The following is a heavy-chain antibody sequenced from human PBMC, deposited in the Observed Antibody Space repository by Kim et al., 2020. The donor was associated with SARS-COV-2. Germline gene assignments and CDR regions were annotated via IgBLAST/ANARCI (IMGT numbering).Heavy chain of an antibody. CDR3: AAAAAMATYDY. J-gene: IGHJ4*02. CDR2: T. Sequence: TRYSPSFQGQVTISADKSISTAYLQWSSLKASDTAMYYCAAAAAMATYDYWGQGTLVTVSS. V-gene: IGHV5-51*01. D-gene: IGHD2-2*01.